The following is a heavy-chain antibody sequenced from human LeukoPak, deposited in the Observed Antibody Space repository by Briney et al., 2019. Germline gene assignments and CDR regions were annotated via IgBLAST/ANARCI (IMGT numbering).Heavy chain of an antibody. CDR3: AREVPVSLRFLEWENFDS. CDR2: VFTSGKT. CDR1: GVSMTIGGYY. V-gene: IGHV4-61*02. J-gene: IGHJ4*02. Sequence: SETLSLTCTVSGVSMTIGGYYWTWIRQPAGKGLEWLGRVFTSGKTDYNPSLKSRLSISLETPENQFSLKLTSVTAADTAVYFCAREVPVSLRFLEWENFDSWGQGALVTVSS. D-gene: IGHD3-3*01.